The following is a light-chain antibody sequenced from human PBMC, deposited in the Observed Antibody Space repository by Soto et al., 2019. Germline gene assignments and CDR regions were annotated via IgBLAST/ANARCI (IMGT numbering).Light chain of an antibody. J-gene: IGLJ1*01. CDR1: SNDVGIYNL. CDR3: CSYAGSNTYV. V-gene: IGLV2-23*01. Sequence: QSVRTQPASVSGSPGQSITISCTGTSNDVGIYNLVSWYQQFPGKAPKLMIYEDSRRPSGVSNRFSGSKSGNTASLTISGLQAEDEADYYCCSYAGSNTYVFGTGTKLTVL. CDR2: EDS.